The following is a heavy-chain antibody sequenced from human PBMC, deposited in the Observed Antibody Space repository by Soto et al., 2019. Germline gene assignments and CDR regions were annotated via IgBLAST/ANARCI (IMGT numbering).Heavy chain of an antibody. CDR2: SYYSGNT. Sequence: QVQLQESGPGLVKPSQTLSLTCTVSGASISGGGCYWSWIRQHPGKGLEWIGYSYYSGNTHYNPSLKSRATISLDRSKNQFSLDLSSVTAADTAVYYCARAEVRAYSYGNPPPLSDRGQGTLVTVSS. J-gene: IGHJ4*02. CDR1: GASISGGGCY. V-gene: IGHV4-31*03. D-gene: IGHD5-18*01. CDR3: ARAEVRAYSYGNPPPLSD.